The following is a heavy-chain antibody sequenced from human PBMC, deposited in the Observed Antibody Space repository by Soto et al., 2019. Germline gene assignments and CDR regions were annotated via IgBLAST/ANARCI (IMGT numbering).Heavy chain of an antibody. CDR1: GYTFTSYG. Sequence: ASVKVSCKASGYTFTSYGISWVRQAPGQGLEWMGWISAYNGNTNYAQKLQGRVTMTTGTSTSTAYMELRSLRSDDTAVYYCARDQATIFGVVIIPVPYYGMDVWGQGTTVTVFS. CDR3: ARDQATIFGVVIIPVPYYGMDV. D-gene: IGHD3-3*01. V-gene: IGHV1-18*01. J-gene: IGHJ6*02. CDR2: ISAYNGNT.